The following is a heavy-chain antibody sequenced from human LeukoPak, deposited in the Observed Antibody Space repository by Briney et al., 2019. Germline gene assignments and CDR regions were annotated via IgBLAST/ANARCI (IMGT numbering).Heavy chain of an antibody. CDR1: GFTLSSYW. CDR2: INGDGSST. V-gene: IGHV3-74*01. Sequence: PGGSLRLSCVASGFTLSSYWMHWVRQAPGKGLVWVSRINGDGSSTSYADSVKGRFTISRDNAKNTLYLQMNSLRAEDTAVYYCARGRGFIIDYWGQGTLVSVSS. J-gene: IGHJ4*02. D-gene: IGHD5-12*01. CDR3: ARGRGFIIDY.